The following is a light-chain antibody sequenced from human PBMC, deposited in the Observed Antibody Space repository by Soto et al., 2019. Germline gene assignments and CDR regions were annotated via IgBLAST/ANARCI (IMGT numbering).Light chain of an antibody. CDR1: SSDVGNYNL. CDR2: EVS. Sequence: QSVLTQPASVSGSPGQSITISCTGTSSDVGNYNLVSWYQQHPGKAPKLMIYEVSKRPSGVSNRFSGSKSGNTASLTISGLQTEDEADYYCCSYAGIKGAVFGGGTQLTV. CDR3: CSYAGIKGAV. J-gene: IGLJ7*01. V-gene: IGLV2-23*02.